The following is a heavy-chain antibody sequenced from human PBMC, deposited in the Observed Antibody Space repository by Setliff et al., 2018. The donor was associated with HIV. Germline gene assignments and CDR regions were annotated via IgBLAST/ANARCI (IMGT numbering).Heavy chain of an antibody. D-gene: IGHD2-2*01. Sequence: SETLSLTCTVSGGSISSGDYYWTWIRQPAGKGLQWIGHIHTSGSTKYNPSLKSRVTISVDTSKNQFSLKLSSVIAADTAVYYCARHAAGPDGPFDYWGQGTMVTVSS. CDR1: GGSISSGDYY. CDR2: IHTSGST. V-gene: IGHV4-61*09. J-gene: IGHJ4*02. CDR3: ARHAAGPDGPFDY.